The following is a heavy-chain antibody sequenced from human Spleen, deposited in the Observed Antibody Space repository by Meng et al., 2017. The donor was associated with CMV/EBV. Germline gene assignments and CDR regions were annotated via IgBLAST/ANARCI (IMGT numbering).Heavy chain of an antibody. D-gene: IGHD2-21*01. Sequence: GESLKISCAASGFTFSSYAMHWVRQAPGKGLEWVAVISYDGSNKYYADSVKGRFTISRDNSKNTLYLQMNSLRAEDTAVYYCAREVGIGGMDVWGQGTTVTVSS. CDR3: AREVGIGGMDV. CDR1: GFTFSSYA. CDR2: ISYDGSNK. V-gene: IGHV3-30-3*01. J-gene: IGHJ6*02.